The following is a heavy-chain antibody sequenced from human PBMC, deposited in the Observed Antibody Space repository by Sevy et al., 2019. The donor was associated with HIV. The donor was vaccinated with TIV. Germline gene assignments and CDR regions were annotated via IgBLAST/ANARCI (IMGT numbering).Heavy chain of an antibody. D-gene: IGHD3-16*01. CDR1: GGSVSSGTYY. V-gene: IGHV4-61*01. CDR2: IYKTGST. J-gene: IGHJ6*03. Sequence: SETLSLSCSVSGGSVSSGTYYWSWIRQPPGKGLEGIGHIYKTGSTNYKLSLQSRVTISVDTSTHQFCLRLRSVTAAETAVYYCAGVPRGQLWYSGSLGGYYYHMDVWGKGTTVTVSS. CDR3: AGVPRGQLWYSGSLGGYYYHMDV.